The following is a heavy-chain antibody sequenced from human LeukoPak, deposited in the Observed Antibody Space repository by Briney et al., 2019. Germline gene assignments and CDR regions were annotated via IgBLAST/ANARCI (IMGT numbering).Heavy chain of an antibody. D-gene: IGHD6-19*01. V-gene: IGHV3-11*04. J-gene: IGHJ5*01. CDR3: VKDGSGSRGGTNWLDS. Sequence: KPGGSLRLSCAASGFTFSDYYMSWIRQAPGKGLEWVSYISRSGSTIYYADSVKGRFTISRDNAKNSLYLQMNSLRAEDTAMYYCVKDGSGSRGGTNWLDSWGQGTLVTVSS. CDR2: ISRSGSTI. CDR1: GFTFSDYY.